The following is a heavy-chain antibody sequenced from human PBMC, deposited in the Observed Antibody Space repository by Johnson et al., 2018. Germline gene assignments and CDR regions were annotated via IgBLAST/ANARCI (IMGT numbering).Heavy chain of an antibody. J-gene: IGHJ6*02. D-gene: IGHD2-8*02. V-gene: IGHV3-9*01. CDR2: ISWNSGSI. Sequence: QLVQSGGGLVQPGRSLRLSCAASGFTFDDYAMHWVRQDPGKGLEWVSGISWNSGSIGYADAVKGPFTISRDNAKNSVDLKMNGLRAEDTALYYCAKEITGSAGGGGMDVWGQGTTVTVSS. CDR1: GFTFDDYA. CDR3: AKEITGSAGGGGMDV.